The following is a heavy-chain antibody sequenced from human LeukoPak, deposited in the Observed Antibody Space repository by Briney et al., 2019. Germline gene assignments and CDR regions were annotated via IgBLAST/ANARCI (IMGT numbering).Heavy chain of an antibody. CDR2: ISSSSSYI. D-gene: IGHD3-22*01. CDR1: GFTFSSYS. CDR3: ASSYDSSGYLFDY. V-gene: IGHV3-21*04. J-gene: IGHJ4*02. Sequence: GGSLRLSCAASGFTFSSYSMNWVRQAPGKGLEWVSSISSSSSYIYYADSVKGRFTISRDNAKNSLYLQMNSLRAEDTALYYCASSYDSSGYLFDYWGQGTLVTVSS.